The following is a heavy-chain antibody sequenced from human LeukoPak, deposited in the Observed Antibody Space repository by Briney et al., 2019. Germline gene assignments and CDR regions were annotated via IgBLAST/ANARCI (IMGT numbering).Heavy chain of an antibody. V-gene: IGHV4-59*08. D-gene: IGHD6-19*01. CDR1: GGSISTYY. CDR2: IYYSGNT. Sequence: SETLSLTCTVSGGSISTYYWSWIRQPPGKGLEWIGNIYYSGNTKYNPSLESRVTISVDTSKNQFFPKLNSVTAADTAVYYCARPGSSSGWYYFDYWGQGTLVTVSS. CDR3: ARPGSSSGWYYFDY. J-gene: IGHJ4*02.